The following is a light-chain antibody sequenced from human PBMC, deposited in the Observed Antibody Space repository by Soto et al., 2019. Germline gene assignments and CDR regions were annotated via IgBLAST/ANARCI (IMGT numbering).Light chain of an antibody. Sequence: IRMTQPAPTLSEPVRDRVTITCRASETINTWLAWYQQKPGKAPKLLIYDAYSLQSGVPSRFSGSGSGTEFTLTISSLQPDDSATYYCQQYNSYWTFGPGTKVDIK. V-gene: IGKV1-5*01. J-gene: IGKJ1*01. CDR1: ETINTW. CDR2: DAY. CDR3: QQYNSYWT.